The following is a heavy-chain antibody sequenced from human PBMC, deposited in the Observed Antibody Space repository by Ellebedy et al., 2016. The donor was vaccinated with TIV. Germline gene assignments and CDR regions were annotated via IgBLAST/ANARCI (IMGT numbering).Heavy chain of an antibody. D-gene: IGHD6-19*01. Sequence: GESLKISCAASGFTFSAHSMNWVRQAPGKGLEWVAYISGSSSNMYYADSVKGRFTISRDNAKNSLYLEMNSLRAEDTAVYYCATLRTSGCQSTWFDPWGQGALVTVSS. CDR3: ATLRTSGCQSTWFDP. CDR1: GFTFSAHS. J-gene: IGHJ5*02. V-gene: IGHV3-48*04. CDR2: ISGSSSNM.